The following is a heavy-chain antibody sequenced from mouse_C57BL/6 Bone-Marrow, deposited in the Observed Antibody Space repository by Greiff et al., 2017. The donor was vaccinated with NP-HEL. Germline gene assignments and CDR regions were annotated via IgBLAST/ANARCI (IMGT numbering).Heavy chain of an antibody. J-gene: IGHJ3*01. CDR1: GFTFSSYG. D-gene: IGHD2-4*01. Sequence: EVKLVESGGDSVKPGGSLKLSCAASGFTFSSYGMSWVRQTPDKRLEWVATISSGGSYTYYPDSVKGRFTISRDNAKNTLYLQMCSLKSEDTAMYYCASPYDYDVAWFAYWGQGTLVTVSA. CDR2: ISSGGSYT. V-gene: IGHV5-6*01. CDR3: ASPYDYDVAWFAY.